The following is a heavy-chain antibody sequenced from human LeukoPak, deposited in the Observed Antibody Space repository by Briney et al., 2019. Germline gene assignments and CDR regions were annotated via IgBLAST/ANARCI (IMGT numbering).Heavy chain of an antibody. CDR1: GFTFSSYA. D-gene: IGHD5-24*01. CDR2: IKSKTDGGTT. CDR3: TTMAE. J-gene: IGHJ3*01. V-gene: IGHV3-15*01. Sequence: GGSLRLSCAASGFTFSSYAVSWVRQAPGKGLEWAGRIKSKTDGGTTDYAAPVKGRFTISRGDSKNTLYLQMNSLKTEDTAVYYCTTMAEWGQGTMVTVSS.